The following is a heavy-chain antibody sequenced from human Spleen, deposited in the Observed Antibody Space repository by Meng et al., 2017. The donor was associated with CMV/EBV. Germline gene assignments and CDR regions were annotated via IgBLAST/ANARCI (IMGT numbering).Heavy chain of an antibody. Sequence: SLKISCADSGLTFDDYVMHWVRQPPVKGLEWVSSISCNSGNLHYADSVKGRFTISRDNSKNTLYLQMNSLRAEDTAVYYCAKDQRITGTPHYFDYWGQGTLVTVSS. CDR2: ISCNSGNL. CDR3: AKDQRITGTPHYFDY. V-gene: IGHV3-9*01. CDR1: GLTFDDYV. J-gene: IGHJ4*02. D-gene: IGHD1-20*01.